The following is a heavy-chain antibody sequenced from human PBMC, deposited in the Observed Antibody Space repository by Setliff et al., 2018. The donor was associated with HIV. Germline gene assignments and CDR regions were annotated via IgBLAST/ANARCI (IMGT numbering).Heavy chain of an antibody. V-gene: IGHV3-30*02. CDR3: AKFRYAIKSTYYFDS. D-gene: IGHD2-2*01. J-gene: IGHJ4*02. CDR1: GFTFRLYG. CDR2: IEFDGKNE. Sequence: LRLSCAASGFTFRLYGMHWVRRAPGKGLEWVASIEFDGKNEYYAESVKGRFTISRDNSKSTVYLQMNSVTPEDSAMYYCAKFRYAIKSTYYFDSWGQGTLVTV.